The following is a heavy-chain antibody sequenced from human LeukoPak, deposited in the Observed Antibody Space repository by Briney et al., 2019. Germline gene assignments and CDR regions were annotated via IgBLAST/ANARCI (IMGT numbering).Heavy chain of an antibody. Sequence: PGGSLRLSCAASGFTFSNYWMHWVRQAPGKGLVWVSRINSDGINTSYADSVKGRFTISRDNAKNSLYLQMNSLRAEDTALYYCAKDLGSSGWYLVAFDYWGQGTLVTVSS. CDR3: AKDLGSSGWYLVAFDY. CDR1: GFTFSNYW. CDR2: INSDGINT. D-gene: IGHD6-19*01. J-gene: IGHJ4*02. V-gene: IGHV3-74*01.